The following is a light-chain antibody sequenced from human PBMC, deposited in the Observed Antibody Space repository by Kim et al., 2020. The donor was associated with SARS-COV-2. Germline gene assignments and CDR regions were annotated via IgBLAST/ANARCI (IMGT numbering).Light chain of an antibody. CDR1: QSVSSY. Sequence: EIVLTQSPATLSLSPGERATLSCRASQSVSSYLVWYQQKRGQAPRLLIYDAFNRATGIPARFSGSGSGTDFTLTISSLEPEDFAVYYCQQRSNRPPTFGGGTKVDIK. V-gene: IGKV3-11*01. J-gene: IGKJ4*01. CDR2: DAF. CDR3: QQRSNRPPT.